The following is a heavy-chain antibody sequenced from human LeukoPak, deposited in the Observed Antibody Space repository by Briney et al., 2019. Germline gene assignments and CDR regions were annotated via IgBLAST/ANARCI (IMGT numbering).Heavy chain of an antibody. V-gene: IGHV4-34*01. CDR3: ARGGSYYDILTGYYPPKNWFDP. CDR1: GGSFSGYY. Sequence: SETLSLTCAVYGGSFSGYYWSWIRQPPGKGLDCIGEINHSGSTNYNPSLKSRVTISVDTSKNQFSLKLSSVTAADTAVYYCARGGSYYDILTGYYPPKNWFDPWGQGTLVTVSS. J-gene: IGHJ5*02. D-gene: IGHD3-9*01. CDR2: INHSGST.